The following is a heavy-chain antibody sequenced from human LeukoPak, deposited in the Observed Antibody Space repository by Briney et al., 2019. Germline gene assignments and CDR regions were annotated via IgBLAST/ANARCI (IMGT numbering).Heavy chain of an antibody. V-gene: IGHV3-7*01. CDR1: GFTSSSYW. D-gene: IGHD2-2*01. CDR3: ARGLDVVVPAAIEGSGSYYDY. CDR2: IKQDGSEK. J-gene: IGHJ4*02. Sequence: GGSLRLSCAASGFTSSSYWMSWVSQAPGKGLEWVANIKQDGSEKYYVDSVKGRFTISRDNAKNSLYLQMNSLRAEDTAVYYCARGLDVVVPAAIEGSGSYYDYWGQGTLVTVSS.